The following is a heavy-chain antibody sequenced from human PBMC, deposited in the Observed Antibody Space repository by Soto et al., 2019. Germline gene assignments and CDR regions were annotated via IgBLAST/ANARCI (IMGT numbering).Heavy chain of an antibody. Sequence: SGFTFSSYAMSWVRQAPGKGLEWVSAISGSGGSTYYADSVKGRFTISRDNSKNTLYLQMNSLRAEDTAVYYCAKSLTMIVVVIIGDAFDIWGQGTMVT. V-gene: IGHV3-23*01. CDR2: ISGSGGST. J-gene: IGHJ3*02. CDR1: GFTFSSYA. D-gene: IGHD3-22*01. CDR3: AKSLTMIVVVIIGDAFDI.